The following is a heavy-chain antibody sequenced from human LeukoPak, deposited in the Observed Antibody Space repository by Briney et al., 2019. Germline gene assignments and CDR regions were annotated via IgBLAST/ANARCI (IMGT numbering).Heavy chain of an antibody. CDR2: ISGSGDST. J-gene: IGHJ5*01. V-gene: IGHV3-23*01. Sequence: AGGSLRLSCAASGFTFSSYGMTWVRQAPGKGLEWVSTISGSGDSTYYADSVKGRFTISRDNAKNSLYLQMNSLRAEDTAVYYCAKDDNWLQFESWGQGTLVTVSS. D-gene: IGHD5-24*01. CDR3: AKDDNWLQFES. CDR1: GFTFSSYG.